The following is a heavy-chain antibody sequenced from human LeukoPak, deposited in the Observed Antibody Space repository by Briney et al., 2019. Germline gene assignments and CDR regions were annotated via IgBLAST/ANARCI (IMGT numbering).Heavy chain of an antibody. Sequence: GGSLRLSCAASGFTFSSYEMNWVRQAPGKGLEWVTYISSSGSTIYYADSVKGRFTISRDNAKNSLYLQMNSLRAEDTAVYYCAGDKTTGGWYEFDYWGQGTLVTVSS. CDR2: ISSSGSTI. D-gene: IGHD6-19*01. J-gene: IGHJ4*02. V-gene: IGHV3-48*03. CDR3: AGDKTTGGWYEFDY. CDR1: GFTFSSYE.